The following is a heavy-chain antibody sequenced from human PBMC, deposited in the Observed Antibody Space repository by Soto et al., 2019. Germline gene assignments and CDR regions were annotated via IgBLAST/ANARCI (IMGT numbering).Heavy chain of an antibody. V-gene: IGHV3-74*01. CDR2: INGDGSST. D-gene: IGHD6-13*01. CDR3: ARELRAEAG. CDR1: GFTFGNNW. Sequence: EVQLVESGGGLVQPGGSLRLSCAASGFTFGNNWMHWVRQAPGKGLVWVSRINGDGSSTAYADAVKGRFTISRDNAKNTLYLQMDSLRAEDTAVYYCARELRAEAGWGQGTLVTVSS. J-gene: IGHJ4*02.